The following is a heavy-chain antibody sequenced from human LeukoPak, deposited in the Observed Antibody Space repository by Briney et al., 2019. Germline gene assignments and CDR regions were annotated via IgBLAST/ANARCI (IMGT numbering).Heavy chain of an antibody. Sequence: PSETLSLSCVVNGESFSNHYWTWIRQSPGKGLEWTGEIEHRGNTNYNPSLKSRVTISVDTSKNEFSLKLKSVTAADTAVFYCARGRGVAARRGFDFWGQGTLVTVSS. CDR2: IEHRGNT. CDR3: ARGRGVAARRGFDF. V-gene: IGHV4-34*01. J-gene: IGHJ4*02. CDR1: GESFSNHY. D-gene: IGHD6-6*01.